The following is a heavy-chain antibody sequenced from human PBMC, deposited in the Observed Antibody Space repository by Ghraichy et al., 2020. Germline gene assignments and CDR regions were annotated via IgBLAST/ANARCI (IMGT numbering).Heavy chain of an antibody. CDR1: GGSISSNNW. CDR3: ARRGCTGGICYYMDV. J-gene: IGHJ6*03. CDR2: IYHSGST. D-gene: IGHD2-8*02. Sequence: SETLSLTCAVSGGSISSNNWWSWVRQPPGKGLEWIGEIYHSGSTNYNPSLKSRVTLSVDNSKNQFSLDLTSVTAADTAVYYCARRGCTGGICYYMDVWGKGTTVTVSS. V-gene: IGHV4-4*02.